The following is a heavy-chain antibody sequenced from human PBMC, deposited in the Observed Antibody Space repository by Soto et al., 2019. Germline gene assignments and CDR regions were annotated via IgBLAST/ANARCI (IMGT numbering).Heavy chain of an antibody. CDR2: IYYSGST. Sequence: PSETLSLTCTVSGGSIRSSSYYWGWIRQPPGKGLEWIGSIYYSGSTYYNLSLKSRVTISVDTSKNQFSLKLSSVTAADTAVYYCARPKYSYGPYYFDYWGQGTLVTVS. CDR3: ARPKYSYGPYYFDY. CDR1: GGSIRSSSYY. V-gene: IGHV4-39*01. D-gene: IGHD5-18*01. J-gene: IGHJ4*02.